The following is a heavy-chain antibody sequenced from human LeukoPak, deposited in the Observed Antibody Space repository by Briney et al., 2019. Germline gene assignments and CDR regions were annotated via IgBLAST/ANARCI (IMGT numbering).Heavy chain of an antibody. V-gene: IGHV3-33*05. J-gene: IGHJ4*02. D-gene: IGHD3-16*01. CDR1: GFTFSTYG. CDR2: ISHDGSNK. Sequence: GGSLRLSCAASGFTFSTYGMHWVRLAPGKGLQWVAVISHDGSNKYYADSVKGRFTISRDNSKNTLYLQMNSLRAEDTAVYYCARSGSYAGYWGQGTLVTVSS. CDR3: ARSGSYAGY.